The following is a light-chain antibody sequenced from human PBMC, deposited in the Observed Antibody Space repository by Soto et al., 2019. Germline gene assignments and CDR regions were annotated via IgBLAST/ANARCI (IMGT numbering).Light chain of an antibody. CDR3: QQSYSTPLT. V-gene: IGKV4-1*01. CDR2: WAS. J-gene: IGKJ4*01. CDR1: QSVLYSSNNKNY. Sequence: DIVMTQSPDSLAVSLGERATINCKYSQSVLYSSNNKNYLVWYQQKPGQPPRLLIYWASTRASGVPDRFSGSGSGTDFTLTISSLQAEDVAVYYCQQSYSTPLTFGGGTRVEIK.